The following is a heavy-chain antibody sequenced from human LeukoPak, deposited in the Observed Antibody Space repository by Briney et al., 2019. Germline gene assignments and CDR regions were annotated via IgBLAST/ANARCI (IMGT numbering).Heavy chain of an antibody. CDR1: VFTFSSYA. D-gene: IGHD6-19*01. CDR2: IWYDGSNK. CDR3: ARELEIAVAGTLGY. V-gene: IGHV3-33*01. Sequence: PGGSLRLSCAASVFTFSSYAMHWVPQAPGKGLEWGAVIWYDGSNKYYADSVKGRFTISRDHSKNTLYLQMKSLRAEDTAVYYCARELEIAVAGTLGYWGQGTLVTVSS. J-gene: IGHJ4*02.